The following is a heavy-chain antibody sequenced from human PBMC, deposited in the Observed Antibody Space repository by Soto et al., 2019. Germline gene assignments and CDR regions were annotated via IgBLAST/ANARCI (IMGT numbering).Heavy chain of an antibody. CDR3: ARHRRDGYCSGGSCYLAPDYDAFDV. Sequence: SETLSLTCTVSGGSISSYDWSWIRQPPGKGLEWIGYIYYSGSTNYNPSLKSRVTISVDTSKNQFSLKLSSVTAADTAVYYCARHRRDGYCSGGSCYLAPDYDAFDVWGQGTMVTVSS. D-gene: IGHD2-15*01. CDR1: GGSISSYD. V-gene: IGHV4-59*08. CDR2: IYYSGST. J-gene: IGHJ3*01.